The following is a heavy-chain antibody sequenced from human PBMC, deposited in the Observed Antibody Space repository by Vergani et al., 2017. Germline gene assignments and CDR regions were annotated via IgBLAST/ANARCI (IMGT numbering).Heavy chain of an antibody. Sequence: QVQLVQSGAEVKKPGSSVKVSCKASGGTFSSYAISWVQQAPGQGLEWMGRIIPSLGTANYAQKFQGRVTITADESTSTAYMELSSLRSEDTAVYYCAREPGRAGYDAFDIWGQGTMVTVSS. CDR3: AREPGRAGYDAFDI. D-gene: IGHD6-13*01. CDR1: GGTFSSYA. CDR2: IIPSLGTA. J-gene: IGHJ3*02. V-gene: IGHV1-69*11.